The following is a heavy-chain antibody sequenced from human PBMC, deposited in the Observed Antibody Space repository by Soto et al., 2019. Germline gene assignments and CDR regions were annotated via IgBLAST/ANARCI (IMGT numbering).Heavy chain of an antibody. D-gene: IGHD6-13*01. CDR2: TYWDDDK. Sequence: QITLKESGPTLVKPTKTLTLTCTSSGFSVTTSGVGVGWIRQPPGKALEWLALTYWDDDKRYRPSLKSRLTITKDTSKNQVVLTMTNMDPVDTATYYCARRIAAAACDYWGQGTLVTVSS. CDR3: ARRIAAAACDY. CDR1: GFSVTTSGVG. V-gene: IGHV2-5*02. J-gene: IGHJ4*02.